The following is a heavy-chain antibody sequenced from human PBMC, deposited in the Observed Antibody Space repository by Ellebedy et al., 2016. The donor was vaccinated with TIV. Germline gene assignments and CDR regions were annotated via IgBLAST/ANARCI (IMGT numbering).Heavy chain of an antibody. CDR3: ASRGVPLGYCSGGSCLETYFYYGMDV. V-gene: IGHV1-69*08. CDR1: GYTFTSYY. D-gene: IGHD2-15*01. J-gene: IGHJ6*02. CDR2: IIPLLGTS. Sequence: AASVKVSCKASGYTFTSYYMHWVRQAPGQGLEWMARIIPLLGTSRYAQKFQGRVTITAEKSTSTAYMELTSLRSEDTAVYYWASRGVPLGYCSGGSCLETYFYYGMDVWGQGTTVTVSS.